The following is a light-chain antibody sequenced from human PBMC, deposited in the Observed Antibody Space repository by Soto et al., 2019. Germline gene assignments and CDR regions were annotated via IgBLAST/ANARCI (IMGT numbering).Light chain of an antibody. CDR1: QGISNN. V-gene: IGKV1-27*01. J-gene: IGKJ1*01. CDR3: QKYDSAPLT. Sequence: DIQMTQSPSSLSASVGDRVTITCRASQGISNNLAWYQQKPGKVPKLLIYGASTLQSGVPSRFSGSASGTDFTLTISSLQPEDVGTYYCQKYDSAPLTFGQGTKVEFK. CDR2: GAS.